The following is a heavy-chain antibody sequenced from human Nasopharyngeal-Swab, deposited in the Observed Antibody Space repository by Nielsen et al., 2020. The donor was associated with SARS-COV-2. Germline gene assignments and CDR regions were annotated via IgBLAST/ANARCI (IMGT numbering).Heavy chain of an antibody. J-gene: IGHJ3*02. CDR3: AKGGGTTGTVGLDI. Sequence: GESLKISCAASGFTFSSYGMNWVRQAPGKGLEWVAVISCDGSNKYYADSVKGRFTISRDNSKNTLYLQMNSLRAEDTAVYYCAKGGGTTGTVGLDIWGQGTMVTVSS. CDR1: GFTFSSYG. CDR2: ISCDGSNK. V-gene: IGHV3-30*18. D-gene: IGHD1-1*01.